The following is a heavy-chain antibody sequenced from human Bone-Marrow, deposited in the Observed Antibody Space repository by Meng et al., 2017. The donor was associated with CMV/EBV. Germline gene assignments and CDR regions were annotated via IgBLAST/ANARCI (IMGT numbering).Heavy chain of an antibody. V-gene: IGHV3-48*03. CDR1: GFTFSSYE. D-gene: IGHD6-6*01. CDR2: ISRSGSSL. J-gene: IGHJ4*02. Sequence: GESLKISCAASGFTFSSYEMHWVRQAPGKGLEWVSCISRSGSSLFYADSVKGRFTISRDNAKNSLYLQMSSLRAEDSAVYYCARLPAYRAAPIDYWGQGPLVTVSS. CDR3: ARLPAYRAAPIDY.